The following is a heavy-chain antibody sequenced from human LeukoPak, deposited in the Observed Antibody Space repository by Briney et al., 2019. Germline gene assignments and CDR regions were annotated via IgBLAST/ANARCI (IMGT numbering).Heavy chain of an antibody. D-gene: IGHD4-17*01. CDR3: ARGSMTTVTGCNY. Sequence: PGGSLRLSCAASGFTFSSYGMYWVRQAPGKGLEWVAVIWYDGSNKYYADSVKGRFTISRDNSKNTLYLQMNSLRAEDTAVYYCARGSMTTVTGCNYWGQGTLVTVSS. J-gene: IGHJ4*02. V-gene: IGHV3-33*01. CDR1: GFTFSSYG. CDR2: IWYDGSNK.